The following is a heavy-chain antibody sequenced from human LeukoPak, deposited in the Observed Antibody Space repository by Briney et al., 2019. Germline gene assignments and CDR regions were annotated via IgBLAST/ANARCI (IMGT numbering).Heavy chain of an antibody. CDR2: ISAYNGNT. CDR1: GYTFTSYG. V-gene: IGHV1-18*01. J-gene: IGHJ4*02. Sequence: ASVKVSCKASGYTFTSYGISWVRQAPGQGLEWMGWISAYNGNTNYAQKLQGRVTMTTDTSTSTAYMELRSLRSDDTAVYYCARAGYCTNGVCYTSSTFDYWGREPWSPSPQ. CDR3: ARAGYCTNGVCYTSSTFDY. D-gene: IGHD2-8*01.